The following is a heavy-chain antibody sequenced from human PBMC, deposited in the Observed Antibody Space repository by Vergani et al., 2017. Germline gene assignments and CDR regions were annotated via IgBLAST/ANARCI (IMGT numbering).Heavy chain of an antibody. CDR3: ARHGIAAAGGGPFGY. CDR1: GGSISSSSYY. Sequence: QLQLQESGPGLVKPSETLSLTCTVSGGSISSSSYYWGWIRQPPGKGLEWIGSIYYSGSTYYNPSLKSLVTISVDTSKNQFSLKLSSVTAADTAVYYCARHGIAAAGGGPFGYWGQGTLVTVSS. V-gene: IGHV4-39*01. J-gene: IGHJ4*02. CDR2: IYYSGST. D-gene: IGHD6-13*01.